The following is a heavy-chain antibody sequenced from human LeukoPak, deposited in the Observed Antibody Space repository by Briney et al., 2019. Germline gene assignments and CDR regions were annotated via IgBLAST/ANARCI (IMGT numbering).Heavy chain of an antibody. CDR1: GGSFSGYY. CDR3: ASYRGYFDL. Sequence: SETLSLTCCVHGGSFSGYYWSWIRQPPGKGLEWIGEINHGGSTSYNPSLMGRVTISVDTSKIQFSLKVTSLTAADTAVYYCASYRGYFDLWGRGTLVTVSS. J-gene: IGHJ2*01. CDR2: INHGGST. V-gene: IGHV4-34*01. D-gene: IGHD5-12*01.